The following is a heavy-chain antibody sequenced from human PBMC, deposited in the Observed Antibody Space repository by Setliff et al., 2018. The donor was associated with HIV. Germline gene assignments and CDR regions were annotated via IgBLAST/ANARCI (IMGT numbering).Heavy chain of an antibody. V-gene: IGHV3-7*01. D-gene: IGHD3-22*01. Sequence: GGSLRLSCAASGFSFRSYWMTWLRQAPGKGLEWVANIQDEGVKNYVDSVKGRFTVSRDNVNNLLYLQMNNLRPEDTAVYYCASGYYYDSSGNDDAFDIWGQGTMVTVS. CDR2: IQDEGVK. CDR1: GFSFRSYW. CDR3: ASGYYYDSSGNDDAFDI. J-gene: IGHJ3*02.